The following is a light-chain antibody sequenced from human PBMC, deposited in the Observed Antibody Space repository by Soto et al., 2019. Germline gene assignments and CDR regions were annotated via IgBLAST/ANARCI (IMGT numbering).Light chain of an antibody. V-gene: IGKV1-9*01. Sequence: DIQLTQSPSFLSASVGDRVTITCRASQGISSYLALYQQKPGKAPKLLIYAASTLQSGVPSRFSGSGSGTEFTLTISSLRPEDFATYYCQHLNSYPPTFGQGTKVEIK. CDR1: QGISSY. J-gene: IGKJ1*01. CDR3: QHLNSYPPT. CDR2: AAS.